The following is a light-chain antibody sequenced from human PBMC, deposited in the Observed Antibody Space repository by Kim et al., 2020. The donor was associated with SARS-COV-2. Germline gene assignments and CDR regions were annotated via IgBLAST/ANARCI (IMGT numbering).Light chain of an antibody. V-gene: IGLV2-11*03. CDR1: SSDVGGYNY. Sequence: GQSVTISCTGTSSDVGGYNYVSWYQEHPGKAPKLMIYDVSKRPPGVPDRFSGSKSGNTASLTISGLQAEDEADYYCYSYAGSYTWVFGGGTQLTVL. J-gene: IGLJ3*02. CDR3: YSYAGSYTWV. CDR2: DVS.